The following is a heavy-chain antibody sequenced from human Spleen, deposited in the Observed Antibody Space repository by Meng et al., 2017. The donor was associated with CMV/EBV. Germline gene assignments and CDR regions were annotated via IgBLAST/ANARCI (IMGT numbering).Heavy chain of an antibody. CDR1: GLRFGEYA. V-gene: IGHV3-49*04. D-gene: IGHD1-26*01. CDR3: ARDLLEGATIY. Sequence: GESLKISCTASGLRFGEYAMSWVRQAPGKGLEWVGFIRSKMYGEATEYAASVEGRFTISRDNAKNSLYLQMNSLRAEDTAVYYCARDLLEGATIYWGQGTLVTVSS. CDR2: IRSKMYGEAT. J-gene: IGHJ4*02.